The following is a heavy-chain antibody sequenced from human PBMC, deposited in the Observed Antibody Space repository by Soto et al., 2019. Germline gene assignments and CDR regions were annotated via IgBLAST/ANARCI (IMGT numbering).Heavy chain of an antibody. D-gene: IGHD6-13*01. CDR1: GFTFSSYE. J-gene: IGHJ4*02. CDR3: ARVQKQQLAPGLDY. Sequence: GGSLRLSCAASGFTFSSYEMSWVRQAPGKGLEWVSYISSSGSTIYYADPVKGRFTISRDNAKNSLYLQMNSLRAEDTAVYYCARVQKQQLAPGLDYWGQGTLVTVSS. V-gene: IGHV3-48*03. CDR2: ISSSGSTI.